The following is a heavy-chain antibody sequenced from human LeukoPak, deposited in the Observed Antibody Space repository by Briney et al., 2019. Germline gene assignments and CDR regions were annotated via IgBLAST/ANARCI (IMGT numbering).Heavy chain of an antibody. J-gene: IGHJ6*02. CDR3: ARVPGGGSSEYYYYGMDV. D-gene: IGHD6-13*01. CDR1: GYTFTGYY. V-gene: IGHV1-18*04. CDR2: ISAYNGNT. Sequence: ASVKVSCKASGYTFTGYYIHWVRQAPGQGLEWMGWISAYNGNTNYAQKLQGRVTMTTDTSTSTAYMELRSLRSDDTAVSYCARVPGGGSSEYYYYGMDVWGQGTTVTVSS.